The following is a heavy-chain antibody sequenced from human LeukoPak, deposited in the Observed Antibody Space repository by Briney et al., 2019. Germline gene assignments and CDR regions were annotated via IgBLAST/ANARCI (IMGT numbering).Heavy chain of an antibody. CDR3: ARDGVEAGIYFDY. D-gene: IGHD1-1*01. CDR1: GFSFSRLW. CDR2: ITQNGSEK. J-gene: IGHJ4*02. V-gene: IGHV3-7*01. Sequence: GGSLRLSGAASGFSFSRLWMSWVRQAPGKGLELVATITQNGSEKYYRDSVKGRFTISRDNAKNSLDLQMNSLRAEDMAVYYCARDGVEAGIYFDYCGQGTPVTVSS.